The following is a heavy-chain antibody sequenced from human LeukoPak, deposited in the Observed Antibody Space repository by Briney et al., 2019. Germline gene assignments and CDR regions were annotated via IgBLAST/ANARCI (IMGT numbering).Heavy chain of an antibody. Sequence: SQILSLTCAVSGGSIISGGGYWSWIRQHPGKGLEWIGYIYYSGSTYYNPSLKSRVTISLDTSENQFSLKLSSVTAADTAVYYCARASGWYFYWGQGTLVTVSS. CDR2: IYYSGST. CDR3: ARASGWYFY. V-gene: IGHV4-31*11. CDR1: GGSIISGGGY. J-gene: IGHJ4*02. D-gene: IGHD6-19*01.